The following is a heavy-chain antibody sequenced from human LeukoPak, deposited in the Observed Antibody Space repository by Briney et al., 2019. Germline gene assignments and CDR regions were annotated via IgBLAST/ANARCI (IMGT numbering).Heavy chain of an antibody. Sequence: ASVKVSCKASGYTFASYYMHWVRQAPGQGLEWMGIINPSGGSTSYAQKFQGRVTMTRDTSTSTVYMELSSLRSEDTAVYYCARPQGYCSGGSCYPAAFDIWGQGTMVTVSS. V-gene: IGHV1-46*01. D-gene: IGHD2-15*01. CDR2: INPSGGST. J-gene: IGHJ3*02. CDR1: GYTFASYY. CDR3: ARPQGYCSGGSCYPAAFDI.